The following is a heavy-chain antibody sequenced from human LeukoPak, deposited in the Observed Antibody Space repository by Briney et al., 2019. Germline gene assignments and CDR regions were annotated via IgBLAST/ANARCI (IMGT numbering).Heavy chain of an antibody. V-gene: IGHV4-59*01. Sequence: SETLSLICSVSGGSISSYYWSWIRQPPGKGLEWIAYIYYSGSTNYNPSLKSRVTISVDTSKNQFSLKLSSVTAADTAVYYCARAVDTAMVFFDYWGQGTLVTVSS. CDR2: IYYSGST. CDR1: GGSISSYY. J-gene: IGHJ4*02. D-gene: IGHD5-18*01. CDR3: ARAVDTAMVFFDY.